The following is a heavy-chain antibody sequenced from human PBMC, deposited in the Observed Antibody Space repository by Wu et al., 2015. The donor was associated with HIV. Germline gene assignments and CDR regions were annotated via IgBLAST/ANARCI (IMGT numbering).Heavy chain of an antibody. D-gene: IGHD1-26*01. J-gene: IGHJ6*02. Sequence: QVQLVQSGAEVKKPGSSVKVSCKASGGTFSSYAISWVRQAPGQGLEWMGGIIPIFGTANYAQKFQGRVTITTDESTSTAYMELSSLRSEDTAVYYCARSRLVGARGFYYYYGMDVWGQGTTVTVSS. CDR2: IIPIFGTA. V-gene: IGHV1-69*05. CDR3: ARSRLVGARGFYYYYGMDV. CDR1: GGTFSSYA.